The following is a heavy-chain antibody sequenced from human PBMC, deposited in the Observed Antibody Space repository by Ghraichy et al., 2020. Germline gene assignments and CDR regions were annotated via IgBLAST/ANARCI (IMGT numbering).Heavy chain of an antibody. D-gene: IGHD3-16*02. V-gene: IGHV4-4*02. CDR3: ARVGDYVWRSYRDSLIDY. CDR2: IYHSGST. Sequence: SDTLSLTCAVSGGSISSSNWWSWVRQPPGKGLEWIGEIYHSGSTNYNPSLKSRVTISVDKSKNQFSLKLSSVTAADTAVYYCARVGDYVWRSYRDSLIDYWGQGTLVTVSS. CDR1: GGSISSSNW. J-gene: IGHJ4*02.